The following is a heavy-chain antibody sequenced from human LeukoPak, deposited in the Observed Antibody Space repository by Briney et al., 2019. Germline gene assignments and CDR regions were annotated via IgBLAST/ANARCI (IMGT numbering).Heavy chain of an antibody. CDR1: GYTFTSYY. J-gene: IGHJ5*02. D-gene: IGHD1-26*01. V-gene: IGHV1-24*01. Sequence: ASVKVSCKASGYTFTSYYMHWVRQAPGKGLEWMGGFDPEDGETIYAQKFQGRVTMTEDTSTDTAYMELSSLRSEDTAVYYCATGPPVGSGSYDVPWFDPWGQGTLVTVSS. CDR2: FDPEDGET. CDR3: ATGPPVGSGSYDVPWFDP.